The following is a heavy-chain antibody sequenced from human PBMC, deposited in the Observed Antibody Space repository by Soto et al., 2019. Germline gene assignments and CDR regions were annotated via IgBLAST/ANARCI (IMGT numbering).Heavy chain of an antibody. Sequence: SETLSLTGAVYGGSFSGYYWRWIRQPPGKGLEWIEEINHSGSTNYNPSLKSRVTISVDTSKNQFSLKLSSVTAADTAVYYCARGLQQFRIAAAGRGGMDVWGQGTTVT. D-gene: IGHD6-13*01. CDR2: INHSGST. CDR3: ARGLQQFRIAAAGRGGMDV. CDR1: GGSFSGYY. V-gene: IGHV4-34*01. J-gene: IGHJ6*02.